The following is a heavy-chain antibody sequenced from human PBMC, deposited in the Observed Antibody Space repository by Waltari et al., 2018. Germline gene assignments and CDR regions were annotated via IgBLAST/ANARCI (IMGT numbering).Heavy chain of an antibody. CDR3: AKDKSFITTGAFDM. V-gene: IGHV3-30*18. Sequence: QDHLVESGGGVVPPGRSLSLSCAASGSTFFTSGMHWVRQAPGKGLEWVSIISYDGRNKFYRDSVRGRFTISRDNSKNTLYLQMNSLRVEDTAVYYCAKDKSFITTGAFDMWGQGTMVTVSS. J-gene: IGHJ3*02. CDR1: GSTFFTSG. CDR2: ISYDGRNK. D-gene: IGHD3-22*01.